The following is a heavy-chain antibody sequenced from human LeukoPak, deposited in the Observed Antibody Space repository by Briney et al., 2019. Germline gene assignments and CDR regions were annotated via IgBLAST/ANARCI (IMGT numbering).Heavy chain of an antibody. CDR2: ISSSSGTYI. V-gene: IGHV3-21*01. D-gene: IGHD2-8*02. Sequence: GGSLRLSCAASGFTFTTYSMNWVRQTPGKGLEWVSFISSSSGTYIYYADSVKGRFTISRDNAQNSLYLQMNSLRVEDTAVYYCARVEIEPTGGGWYFDLWGRGTLVTVSS. CDR3: ARVEIEPTGGGWYFDL. J-gene: IGHJ2*01. CDR1: GFTFTTYS.